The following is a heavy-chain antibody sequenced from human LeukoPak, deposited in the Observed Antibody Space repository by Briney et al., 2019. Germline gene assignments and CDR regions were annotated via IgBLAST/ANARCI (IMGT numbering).Heavy chain of an antibody. J-gene: IGHJ4*02. V-gene: IGHV3-21*01. D-gene: IGHD6-13*01. CDR1: AFSLSAYN. Sequence: GGSLRLSCAASAFSLSAYNMNWVRQAPGKGLEWVSSISYTGTYIYYADSVKGRFTISRDNAKNSLYLQMNSLRAEDTAVYYCARDLPSSRDISWGQGTLVTVSS. CDR3: ARDLPSSRDIS. CDR2: ISYTGTYI.